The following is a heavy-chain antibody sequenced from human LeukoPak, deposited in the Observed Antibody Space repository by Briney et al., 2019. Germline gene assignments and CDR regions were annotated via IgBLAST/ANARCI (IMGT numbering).Heavy chain of an antibody. D-gene: IGHD1-26*01. J-gene: IGHJ6*02. CDR3: ARQAIQELPSLGYYGMDV. V-gene: IGHV4-34*01. CDR2: INHSGST. Sequence: SETLSLTCAVYGGSFSGYYWSWIRQPPGKGLEWIGEINHSGSTNYNPSLKSHVTISVDTSKNQFSLKLSSVTAADTAVYYCARQAIQELPSLGYYGMDVWGQGTTVTVSS. CDR1: GGSFSGYY.